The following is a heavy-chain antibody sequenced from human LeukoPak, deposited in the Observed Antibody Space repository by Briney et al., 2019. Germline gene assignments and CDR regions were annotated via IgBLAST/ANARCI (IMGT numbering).Heavy chain of an antibody. CDR1: GDSISNHD. CDR2: IYTSSNT. D-gene: IGHD3-22*01. Sequence: SETLSLTCTVSGDSISNHDLNWIRQPAGKGLEWIGRIYTSSNTNYNPSLKSRVTISVKTSKNQFSLKLSSVTAADTAIYYCARVTGYMIEDYFDYWGQGTLVTVSS. CDR3: ARVTGYMIEDYFDY. V-gene: IGHV4-4*07. J-gene: IGHJ4*02.